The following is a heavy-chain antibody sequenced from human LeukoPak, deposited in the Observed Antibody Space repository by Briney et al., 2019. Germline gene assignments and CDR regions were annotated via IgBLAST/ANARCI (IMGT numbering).Heavy chain of an antibody. Sequence: GESLRLSCAASGFTFSSYMMTWVRQAPGKGLEWVANIKPDGGGKFYVDSVRGRFTISRDNSKNTVFLQMNSLRVEDTAVYYCAKGAQDFGDSTTDYWGQGTLVTVSS. CDR2: IKPDGGGK. D-gene: IGHD4-17*01. J-gene: IGHJ4*02. CDR1: GFTFSSYM. CDR3: AKGAQDFGDSTTDY. V-gene: IGHV3-7*03.